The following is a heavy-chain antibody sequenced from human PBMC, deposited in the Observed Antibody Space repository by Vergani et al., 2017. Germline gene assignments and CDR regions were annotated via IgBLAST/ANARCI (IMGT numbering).Heavy chain of an antibody. Sequence: QVQLVQSGAEVKTPGSSVKVSCKASGGPFSSYAISWVRQAPGQGLEWMGRIIPIFGTANYAQKFQGRVTITADESTSTAYMEVSSLRSEDTALYYCAGGVRLWFGGGYGYFDYWGQGTLGIVSS. CDR3: AGGVRLWFGGGYGYFDY. CDR2: IIPIFGTA. V-gene: IGHV1-69*13. J-gene: IGHJ4*02. D-gene: IGHD3-10*01. CDR1: GGPFSSYA.